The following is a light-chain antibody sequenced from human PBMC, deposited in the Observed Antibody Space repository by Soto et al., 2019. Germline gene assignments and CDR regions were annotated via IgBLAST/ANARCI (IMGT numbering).Light chain of an antibody. Sequence: EVVLTQSPATLSLSPGERATLSCRASQSVNRYLAWYQQKPGQAPRLLIYDTSNRATGIPARFSGSGSGTDFTLTISSLEPEDFAVYYCQQREHWPPITFGQGTQLEIK. CDR3: QQREHWPPIT. V-gene: IGKV3-11*01. CDR2: DTS. CDR1: QSVNRY. J-gene: IGKJ5*01.